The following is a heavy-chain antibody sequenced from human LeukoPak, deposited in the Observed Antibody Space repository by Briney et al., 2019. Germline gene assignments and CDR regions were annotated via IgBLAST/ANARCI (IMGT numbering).Heavy chain of an antibody. CDR2: IYTSGST. CDR3: ATSEAVYGSGSYPTNYYYMDV. J-gene: IGHJ6*03. Sequence: SETLFLTCTVSGGSISSYYWSWIRQPPGKGREWIGYIYTSGSTNYNPSLKSRVTISVDTSKNQFSLKLSSVTAADTAVYYCATSEAVYGSGSYPTNYYYMDVWGKGTTVTVSS. D-gene: IGHD3-10*01. CDR1: GGSISSYY. V-gene: IGHV4-4*09.